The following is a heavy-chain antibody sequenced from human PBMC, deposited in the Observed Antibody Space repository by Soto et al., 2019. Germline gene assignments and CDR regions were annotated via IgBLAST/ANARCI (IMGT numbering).Heavy chain of an antibody. V-gene: IGHV3-11*01. D-gene: IGHD3-3*01. Sequence: GGSLRLSCAASGFTFSDYYMSWIRQAPGKGLEWVSYISSSGSTIYYADSVKGRFTISRDNAKNSLYLQMNSLRAEDTAVYYCARVRRGQGGTKRLRFLEANWFDPWGQGTLVTVSS. CDR3: ARVRRGQGGTKRLRFLEANWFDP. J-gene: IGHJ5*02. CDR2: ISSSGSTI. CDR1: GFTFSDYY.